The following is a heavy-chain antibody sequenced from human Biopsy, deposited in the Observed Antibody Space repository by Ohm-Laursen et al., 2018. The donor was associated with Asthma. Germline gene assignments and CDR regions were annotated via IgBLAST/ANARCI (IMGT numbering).Heavy chain of an antibody. Sequence: TLSLTRTVSGGSNSDYYKTWFRQPPGKGLEWIGYIYYSGSTNYNPSLKSRVTISEDTSKNQFSLKLTSVTTADTAVYYCARGVITNWFGPWGQGTLVTVSS. CDR1: GGSNSDYY. V-gene: IGHV4-59*01. CDR3: ARGVITNWFGP. J-gene: IGHJ5*02. D-gene: IGHD3-16*02. CDR2: IYYSGST.